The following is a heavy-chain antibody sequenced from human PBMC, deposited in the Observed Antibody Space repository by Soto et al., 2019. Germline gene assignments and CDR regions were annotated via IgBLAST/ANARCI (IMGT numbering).Heavy chain of an antibody. D-gene: IGHD2-2*01. CDR1: GFTFSSYW. CDR2: INNGGGHI. J-gene: IGHJ6*02. CDR3: ARGYCSSTSCDYYYAMDV. Sequence: EVQLVESGGDLVQPGGSLRLSCAASGFTFSSYWMYWVRQAPGKGLVWVSRINNGGGHITYADAVKGRFTISRDNAKNTLYLQMNSLRAEVTAVYYCARGYCSSTSCDYYYAMDVWGQGATVTVSS. V-gene: IGHV3-74*01.